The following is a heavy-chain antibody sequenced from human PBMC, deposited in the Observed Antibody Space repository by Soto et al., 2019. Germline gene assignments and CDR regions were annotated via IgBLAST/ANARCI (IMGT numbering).Heavy chain of an antibody. D-gene: IGHD6-13*01. CDR1: GFTFSNYA. V-gene: IGHV3-23*01. CDR2: IGGAGRNT. J-gene: IGHJ4*02. Sequence: EVLLLESGGGLVQPGGSLRLSCAASGFTFSNYAMNWVRQAPGKGLEWVSSIGGAGRNTYYADSVKGRFTIYRDNSKNTLYLQMNSLRAEDTAIYFCAKPRIGGGGLYFWGQGTLSPSPQ. CDR3: AKPRIGGGGLYF.